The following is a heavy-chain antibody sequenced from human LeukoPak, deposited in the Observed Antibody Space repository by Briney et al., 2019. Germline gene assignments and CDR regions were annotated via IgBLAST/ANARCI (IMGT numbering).Heavy chain of an antibody. CDR3: AKVISGSYSYFDY. V-gene: IGHV3-23*01. Sequence: GGSLRLSCAASGFTFSSYAMSWVRQAPGKGLEWVSAISGSGGSTYYADSVKGRFTISRDNSKNTLYLRMNSLRAEDTAVYYCAKVISGSYSYFDYWGQGTLVTVSS. J-gene: IGHJ4*02. D-gene: IGHD1-26*01. CDR1: GFTFSSYA. CDR2: ISGSGGST.